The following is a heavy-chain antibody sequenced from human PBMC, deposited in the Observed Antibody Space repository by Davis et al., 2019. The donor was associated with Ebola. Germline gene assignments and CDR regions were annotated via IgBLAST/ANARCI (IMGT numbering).Heavy chain of an antibody. CDR2: ISVSSGTT. V-gene: IGHV3-23*01. CDR3: AKVRDDY. CDR1: GFTFSSYA. Sequence: GGSLRLSCAASGFTFSSYAMHWVRQPPGKGLEWLSTISVSSGTTYYADSVKGRFTISRDNAKNTLYLQMNSLRAEDTAVYYCAKVRDDYWGQGTLVTVSS. J-gene: IGHJ4*02.